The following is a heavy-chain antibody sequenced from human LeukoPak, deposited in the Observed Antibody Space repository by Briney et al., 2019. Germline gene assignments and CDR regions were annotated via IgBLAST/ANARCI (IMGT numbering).Heavy chain of an antibody. V-gene: IGHV3-21*01. D-gene: IGHD3-22*01. Sequence: PGGSLRLSCAASGFTFSSYSMNWVRQAPGKGLEWVSSISSSSSYIHYADSVKGRFTISRDNAKNSLYLQMNRLRAEDTAVYYCAREPITMIVVIIPNDAFDIWGQGTMVTVSS. CDR2: ISSSSSYI. J-gene: IGHJ3*02. CDR3: AREPITMIVVIIPNDAFDI. CDR1: GFTFSSYS.